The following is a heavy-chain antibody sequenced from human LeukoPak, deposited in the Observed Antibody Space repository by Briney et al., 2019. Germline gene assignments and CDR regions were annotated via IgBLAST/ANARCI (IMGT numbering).Heavy chain of an antibody. J-gene: IGHJ6*03. CDR3: ARRTPQIVVVPAAIGGDAYYYYYYMDV. Sequence: SETLSLTCTVSGGSISSYYWSWIRQPPGKGLEWIGYIYYSGSTNYNTSLKSRVTISVDTSKNQFSLKLSSVTAADTAVYYCARRTPQIVVVPAAIGGDAYYYYYYMDVWGKGTTVTVSS. D-gene: IGHD2-2*01. CDR2: IYYSGST. V-gene: IGHV4-59*01. CDR1: GGSISSYY.